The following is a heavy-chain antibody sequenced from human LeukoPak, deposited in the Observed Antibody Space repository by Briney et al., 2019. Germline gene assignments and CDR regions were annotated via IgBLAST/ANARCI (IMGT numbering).Heavy chain of an antibody. CDR3: ARDYSSGWPGGFDP. Sequence: SETLSLTCAVYGGSFSGYYWSWIRQPPGKGLEWIGHMHYGANTNYNPSLKSRVTISIDTSKNQFSLKLSSVTAADTAMYYCARDYSSGWPGGFDPWGQGTLVTVSS. CDR1: GGSFSGYY. V-gene: IGHV4-59*01. J-gene: IGHJ5*02. D-gene: IGHD6-19*01. CDR2: MHYGANT.